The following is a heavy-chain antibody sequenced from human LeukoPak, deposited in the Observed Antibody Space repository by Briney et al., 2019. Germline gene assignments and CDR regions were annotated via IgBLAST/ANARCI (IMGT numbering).Heavy chain of an antibody. J-gene: IGHJ4*02. Sequence: SETLSLTCAVYGGSFSGYFWTWIRQPAGKGLEWIGRIYSSGSNNYNPSLKSRVTMSLDTSKNHFSLNLTSVTAADTAVYYCAREPTSGREPTSGRPLDYWGQGTLVTVSS. CDR1: GGSFSGYF. CDR2: IYSSGSN. CDR3: AREPTSGREPTSGRPLDY. V-gene: IGHV4-4*07. D-gene: IGHD5-12*01.